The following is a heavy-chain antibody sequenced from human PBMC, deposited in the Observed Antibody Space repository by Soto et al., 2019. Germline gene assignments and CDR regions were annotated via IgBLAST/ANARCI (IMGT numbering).Heavy chain of an antibody. V-gene: IGHV1-3*05. CDR3: ARTLMGLWAFDI. CDR1: GYTFTSYA. J-gene: IGHJ3*02. CDR2: INAGNGNT. Sequence: QVQLVQSGAEEKKPGASVKASCKASGYTFTSYAMHWVRQAPGQRLEWMGWINAGNGNTKYSQKFQGRVTITRDTSASTAYMELSSLRSEDTAVYYCARTLMGLWAFDIWGQGTMVTVSS. D-gene: IGHD3-16*01.